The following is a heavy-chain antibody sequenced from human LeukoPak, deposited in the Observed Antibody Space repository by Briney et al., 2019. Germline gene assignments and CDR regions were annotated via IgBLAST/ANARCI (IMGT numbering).Heavy chain of an antibody. J-gene: IGHJ4*02. CDR3: ARGTTDGYSYGRFDY. D-gene: IGHD5-18*01. CDR1: GGSISSGGFY. V-gene: IGHV4-31*03. CDR2: IYYSGPT. Sequence: TLSLTCTVSGGSISSGGFYWSRIRQHPGKGLEWLGYIYYSGPTYYNPSLKSRVTFSVDTSKNQFSLKLNPVTAADTALYYCARGTTDGYSYGRFDYWGQGTLVTVSS.